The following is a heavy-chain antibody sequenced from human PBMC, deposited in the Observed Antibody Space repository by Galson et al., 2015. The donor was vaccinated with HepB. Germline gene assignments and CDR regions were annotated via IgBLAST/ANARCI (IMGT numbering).Heavy chain of an antibody. CDR2: MNPNSGNT. J-gene: IGHJ5*02. CDR1: GYTFTSYD. Sequence: SVKVSCKASGYTFTSYDINWVRQATGQGLEWMGWMNPNSGNTGYAQKFQGRVTMTRNTSISTAYMELSSLRSEDTAVYYCARDIVVVPAARYNWFDPWGHGSLVTVSS. V-gene: IGHV1-8*01. D-gene: IGHD2-2*01. CDR3: ARDIVVVPAARYNWFDP.